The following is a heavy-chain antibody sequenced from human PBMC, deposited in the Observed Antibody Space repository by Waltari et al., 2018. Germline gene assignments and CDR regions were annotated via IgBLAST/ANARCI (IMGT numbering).Heavy chain of an antibody. Sequence: QVQLQESGPGLVKPSETLSLTCAVSGYSIRSGYYWGWIRQPPGKGLEWIGSIYHSGSTYYNPSLKSRVTISVDTSKNQFSLKLSSVTAADTAVYYCASLPVGNYWGQGTLVTVSS. D-gene: IGHD2-2*01. CDR1: GYSIRSGYY. CDR3: ASLPVGNY. CDR2: IYHSGST. J-gene: IGHJ4*02. V-gene: IGHV4-38-2*01.